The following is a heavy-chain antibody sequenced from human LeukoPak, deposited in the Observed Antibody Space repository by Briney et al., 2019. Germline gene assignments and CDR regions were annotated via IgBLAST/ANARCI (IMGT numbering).Heavy chain of an antibody. CDR2: INHSGST. D-gene: IGHD1-20*01. CDR3: ASFDHNNWNDG. Sequence: SETLSLTCAVYGGSFSGYYWSWIRQPPGKGLEWIGEINHSGSTNYNPSLKSRVTISVDTSKNQFSLKLSSVTAADTAVYHCASFDHNNWNDGWGQGTLVTVSS. V-gene: IGHV4-34*01. CDR1: GGSFSGYY. J-gene: IGHJ4*02.